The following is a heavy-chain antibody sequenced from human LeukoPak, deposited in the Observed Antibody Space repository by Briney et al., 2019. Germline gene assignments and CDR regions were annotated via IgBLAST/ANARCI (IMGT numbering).Heavy chain of an antibody. V-gene: IGHV4-59*01. CDR3: ARNQWLEHDAFDI. CDR1: GGSISSYY. J-gene: IGHJ3*02. D-gene: IGHD6-19*01. CDR2: IYYSGST. Sequence: SETLSLTCTVSGGSISSYYWSWIRQPPGKGLEWIGYIYYSGSTNYNPSLKSRVTISVDTSKNQFSLKPKSVTAADTAVYRCARNQWLEHDAFDIWGQGTMVTVSS.